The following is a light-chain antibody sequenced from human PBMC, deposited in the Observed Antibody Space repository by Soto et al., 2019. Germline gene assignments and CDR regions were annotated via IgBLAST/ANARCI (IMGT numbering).Light chain of an antibody. CDR3: QQYNFYTWT. CDR1: QDIDIW. V-gene: IGKV1-5*03. CDR2: RAS. Sequence: DIQMTQSPSTLSASMGDRVTITCRASQDIDIWLAWYQQKPGKAPKFLISRASILESGVPSRFGGSGSGTEFTLTISSLQPDDFATYYCQQYNFYTWTFGQGTKVEIK. J-gene: IGKJ1*01.